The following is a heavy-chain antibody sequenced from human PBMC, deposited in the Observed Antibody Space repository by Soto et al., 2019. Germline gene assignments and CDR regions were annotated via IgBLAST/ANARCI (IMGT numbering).Heavy chain of an antibody. CDR2: INGGGGAP. CDR3: ARKVPGSISRPDDWYFDL. Sequence: EVQLLESGGGLVQPGGSLRLSCAGSGFTFINYDMNWVRQAPGKGLEWVSTINGGGGAPFLADSVRGRFTISRDNSKSTVTLQINNLGVANTGVYFCARKVPGSISRPDDWYFDLWGRGTLVNVSS. V-gene: IGHV3-23*01. CDR1: GFTFINYD. J-gene: IGHJ2*01. D-gene: IGHD3-10*01.